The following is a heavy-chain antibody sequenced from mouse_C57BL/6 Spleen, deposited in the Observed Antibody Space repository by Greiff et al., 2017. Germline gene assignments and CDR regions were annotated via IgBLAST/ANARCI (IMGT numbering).Heavy chain of an antibody. CDR2: IYPGDGDT. J-gene: IGHJ3*01. D-gene: IGHD2-1*01. CDR1: GYAFSSSW. CDR3: ARGGDYGNYVGFAY. V-gene: IGHV1-82*01. Sequence: QVHVKQSGPELVKPGASVKISCKASGYAFSSSWMNWVKQRPGKGLEWIGRIYPGDGDTNYNGKFKGKATLTADKSSSTAYMQLSSLTSEDSAVYFCARGGDYGNYVGFAYWGQGTLVTVAA.